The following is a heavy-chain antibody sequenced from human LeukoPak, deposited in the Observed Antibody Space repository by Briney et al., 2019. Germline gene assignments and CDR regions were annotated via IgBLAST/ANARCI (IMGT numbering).Heavy chain of an antibody. J-gene: IGHJ4*02. CDR1: GFTFSDYY. CDR3: ARISLTTVSY. Sequence: SGGSLRLSYAASGFTFSDYYMSWIRQAPGKGLEWVSYISSSGSTIYYADSVKSRFTISRDNAKNSLYLQMNSLRAEDTAVYYCARISLTTVSYWGQGTLVTVSS. V-gene: IGHV3-11*04. D-gene: IGHD4-11*01. CDR2: ISSSGSTI.